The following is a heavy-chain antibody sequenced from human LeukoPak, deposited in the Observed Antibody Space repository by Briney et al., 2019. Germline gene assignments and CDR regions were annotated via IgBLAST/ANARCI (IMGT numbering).Heavy chain of an antibody. D-gene: IGHD3-10*01. CDR3: ARDLSPVVRASPMGY. J-gene: IGHJ4*02. Sequence: GRSLRLSSAASGFTFSTYGMHWVRQAPGKGLEWVALITYDGYYKYYSDSVKGRFTISSDTSKNTLSLQMNSLRAEDTAVYYCARDLSPVVRASPMGYWGQGTLVTVSS. CDR1: GFTFSTYG. CDR2: ITYDGYYK. V-gene: IGHV3-30*03.